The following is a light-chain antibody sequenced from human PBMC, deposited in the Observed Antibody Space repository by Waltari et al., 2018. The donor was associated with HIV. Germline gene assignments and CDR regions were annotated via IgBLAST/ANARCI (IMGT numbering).Light chain of an antibody. Sequence: QSVLTQPPSASGTPGQRVTISCSGSYSNIGSDNVYWYQHLPGTAPNLLIYNNIHRPSVFPYRFSVSMSGALAYLAISGLLFYDDAVYYCTVWDSCLSVYVFGPVTMFTV. V-gene: IGLV1-47*02. CDR3: TVWDSCLSVYV. CDR2: NNI. CDR1: YSNIGSDN. J-gene: IGLJ1*01.